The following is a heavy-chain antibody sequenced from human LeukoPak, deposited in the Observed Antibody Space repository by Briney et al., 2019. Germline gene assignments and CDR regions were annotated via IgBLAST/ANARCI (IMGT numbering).Heavy chain of an antibody. CDR2: IYYSGST. CDR3: ASRSMGLGPIDY. CDR1: GGSISNYY. D-gene: IGHD1-26*01. V-gene: IGHV4-59*06. J-gene: IGHJ4*02. Sequence: SETLSLTCTVSGGSISNYYWSWIRQHPGKGLEWIAYIYYSGSTYYNPSLKSRVTISVDTSKNQFSLKLSSVTAADTGVYYCASRSMGLGPIDYWGQGTLVTVSS.